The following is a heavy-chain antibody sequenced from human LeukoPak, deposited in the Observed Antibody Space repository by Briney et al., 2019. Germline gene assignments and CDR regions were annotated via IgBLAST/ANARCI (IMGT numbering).Heavy chain of an antibody. D-gene: IGHD4-23*01. CDR3: ARGLRWPDF. CDR1: GFTFSSYE. J-gene: IGHJ4*02. Sequence: GGSLRLSCAASGFTFSSYEMNWVRQVPGKGLEWVANIKPDGSEKYYVESVKGRFTISRDNAKDSLYLQMNSLRADDTAVYYCARGLRWPDFWGQGTLVTVSS. V-gene: IGHV3-7*03. CDR2: IKPDGSEK.